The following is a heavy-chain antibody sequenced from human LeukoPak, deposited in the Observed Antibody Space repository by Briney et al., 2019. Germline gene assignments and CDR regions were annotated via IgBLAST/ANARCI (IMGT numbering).Heavy chain of an antibody. D-gene: IGHD3-16*01. CDR3: ARDGGIIRFGGQDV. V-gene: IGHV3-7*01. CDR1: GFTFSDFW. Sequence: GGSLRLSCAASGFTFSDFWLSWVRQAPGMGLEWVANMNRDGSEKNYVDSMKGRITISRDNAKNSLYLQMNSLRVEDTAVYYCARDGGIIRFGGQDVWGQGTTVTVS. J-gene: IGHJ6*02. CDR2: MNRDGSEK.